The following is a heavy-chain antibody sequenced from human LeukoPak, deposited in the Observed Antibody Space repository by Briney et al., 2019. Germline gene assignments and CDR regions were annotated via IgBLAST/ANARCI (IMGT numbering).Heavy chain of an antibody. CDR1: GFTFSSYW. CDR3: ARAGLLLWFGELLSPFDY. CDR2: IKQDGSEK. D-gene: IGHD3-10*01. J-gene: IGHJ4*02. V-gene: IGHV3-7*01. Sequence: GGSLRLSCAASGFTFSSYWMRWVRRAPGKGLEWVADIKQDGSEKYYVDSVKGRFTISRDNAKNSLYLQMNSLRAEDTAVYYCARAGLLLWFGELLSPFDYWGQGTLVTVSS.